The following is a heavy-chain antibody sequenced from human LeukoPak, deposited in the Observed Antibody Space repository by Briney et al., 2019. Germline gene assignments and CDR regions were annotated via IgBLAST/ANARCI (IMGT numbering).Heavy chain of an antibody. D-gene: IGHD3-22*01. CDR1: GGSFSGYY. CDR3: GSSGYPPRVDY. CDR2: IYYSGST. Sequence: SETLSLTCAVYGGSFSGYYWSWIRQPPGKGLEWIGYIYYSGSTDYNPSLKRRVTISVDTSKNQFSLKLSSVTAADTAVYYCGSSGYPPRVDYWGQGTLVTVSS. J-gene: IGHJ4*02. V-gene: IGHV4-59*08.